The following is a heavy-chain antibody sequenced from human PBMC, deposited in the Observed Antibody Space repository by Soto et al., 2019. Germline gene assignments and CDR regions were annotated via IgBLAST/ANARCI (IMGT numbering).Heavy chain of an antibody. CDR1: GGTFSSYS. Sequence: SVKVFCKASGGTFSSYSISWVRQAPGQGLEWMGGIIPIFGTANYAQKFQGRVTITADESTSTAYMELSSLRSEDTAVYYCARDYYDSSGYKYYFDYWGQGTLVTVSS. V-gene: IGHV1-69*13. D-gene: IGHD3-22*01. CDR3: ARDYYDSSGYKYYFDY. CDR2: IIPIFGTA. J-gene: IGHJ4*02.